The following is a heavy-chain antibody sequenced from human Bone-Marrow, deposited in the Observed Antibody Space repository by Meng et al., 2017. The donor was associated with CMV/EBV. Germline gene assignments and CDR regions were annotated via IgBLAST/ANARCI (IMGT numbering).Heavy chain of an antibody. CDR1: GFTFSSYG. D-gene: IGHD6-13*01. Sequence: GESLKISCAASGFTFSSYGMHWVRQAPGKGLEWVAFIRYDGSNKYYADSVKGRFTISRDNSKNTLYLQMNSLRAEDTAVYYCAKDATGAAAGYYYYYGMDVWGQGTTVTVSS. CDR2: IRYDGSNK. V-gene: IGHV3-30*02. J-gene: IGHJ6*02. CDR3: AKDATGAAAGYYYYYGMDV.